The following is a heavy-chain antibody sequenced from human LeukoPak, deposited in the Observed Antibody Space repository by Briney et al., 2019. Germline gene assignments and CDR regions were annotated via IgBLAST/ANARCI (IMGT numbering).Heavy chain of an antibody. J-gene: IGHJ1*01. CDR2: IYTSGST. CDR3: ARGQYYDSSGYYFH. D-gene: IGHD3-22*01. V-gene: IGHV4-61*02. CDR1: GGSISSGSYY. Sequence: SETLSLTCTASGGSISSGSYYWSWIRQPAGKGLEWIGRIYTSGSTNYNPSLKSRVTISVDTSKNQFSLKLSSVTAADTAVFYCARGQYYDSSGYYFHWGQGTLVTVSS.